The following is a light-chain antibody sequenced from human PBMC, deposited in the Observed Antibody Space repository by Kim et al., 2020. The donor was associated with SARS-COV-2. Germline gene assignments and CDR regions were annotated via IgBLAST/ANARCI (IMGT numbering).Light chain of an antibody. CDR1: QSIKTY. CDR2: AAT. J-gene: IGKJ2*03. CDR3: QQSYNIPLYG. Sequence: GGKVTNTWRANQSIKTYLKWYQKKPGEAPKLLVYAATSLQSGVPSRFSGNGSGTEFTLTISSLQTEDFATYYCQQSYNIPLYGFGQGTKLEI. V-gene: IGKV1-39*01.